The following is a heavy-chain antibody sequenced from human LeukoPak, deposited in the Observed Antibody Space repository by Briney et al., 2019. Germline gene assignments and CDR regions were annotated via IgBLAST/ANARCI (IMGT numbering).Heavy chain of an antibody. CDR2: IWYDGSNK. J-gene: IGHJ4*02. D-gene: IGHD1-26*01. CDR3: GRVGYRGTYTDFDY. V-gene: IGHV3-33*01. CDR1: GFTFSSYG. Sequence: PGGSLRLSCAASGFTFSSYGMDWVRQAPGKGLEWVAMIWYDGSNKYYADSVKGRFTISRDNSKNHLFLQMNSLRAEETAVYYCGRVGYRGTYTDFDYWGQGTLVTVSS.